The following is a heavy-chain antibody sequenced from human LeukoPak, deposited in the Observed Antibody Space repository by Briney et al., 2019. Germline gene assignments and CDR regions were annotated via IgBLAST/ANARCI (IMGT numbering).Heavy chain of an antibody. Sequence: GGSLRLSCGASGFTLSSNWMTWVRQAPGRGLEWVASINQDGSVKYYVDSVKGRFTISRDNARNSLSLQMNSLGVEDRAVYFCARWGQTSGYYYVDNWGQGTLVTVSS. CDR1: GFTLSSNW. CDR2: INQDGSVK. J-gene: IGHJ4*02. CDR3: ARWGQTSGYYYVDN. V-gene: IGHV3-7*01. D-gene: IGHD5-12*01.